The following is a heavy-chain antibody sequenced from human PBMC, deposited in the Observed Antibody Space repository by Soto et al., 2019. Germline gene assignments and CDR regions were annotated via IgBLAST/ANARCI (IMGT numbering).Heavy chain of an antibody. V-gene: IGHV3-23*03. D-gene: IGHD2-8*01. J-gene: IGHJ4*02. CDR2: IVGGGTII. CDR1: GFTFRTYA. CDR3: AIDRQPDGRWPFDH. Sequence: PGGSLRLSCVASGFTFRTYAMSWVRQAPGEGLEWVSGIVGGGTIISYADSVKGRFTVSRDDSNNVLYLQMHSLRAEDTAVYYCAIDRQPDGRWPFDHWGKGTLVTVSS.